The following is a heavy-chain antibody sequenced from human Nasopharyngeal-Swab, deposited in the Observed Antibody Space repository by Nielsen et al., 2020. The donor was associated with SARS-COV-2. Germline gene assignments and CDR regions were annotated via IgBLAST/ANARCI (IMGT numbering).Heavy chain of an antibody. J-gene: IGHJ6*02. D-gene: IGHD6-19*01. V-gene: IGHV3-23*01. CDR3: AKDDRRSQWLVDYYYGMDV. CDR1: GFTFSSYA. CDR2: ISGSGGST. Sequence: GESLKISCAASGFTFSSYAMSWVRQAPGKGLEWVSAISGSGGSTYYADSVKGRFTICRDNSKNTLYLQMNSLRAEDTAVYYCAKDDRRSQWLVDYYYGMDVWGQGTTVTVSS.